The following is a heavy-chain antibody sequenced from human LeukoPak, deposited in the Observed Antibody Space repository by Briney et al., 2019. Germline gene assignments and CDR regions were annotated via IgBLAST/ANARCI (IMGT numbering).Heavy chain of an antibody. CDR2: IYYSGST. J-gene: IGHJ3*02. CDR1: GGSISSSSYY. CDR3: ARGSSDSGSGSPKKAFDI. Sequence: SETLSLTCTVSGGSISSSSYYWGWIRQPPGKGLEWIGSIYYSGSTNNNPSLKSRVTISVDTTKKQFSLKLSSVTAADTAVYYCARGSSDSGSGSPKKAFDIWGQGTMVTVSS. V-gene: IGHV4-39*07. D-gene: IGHD3-10*01.